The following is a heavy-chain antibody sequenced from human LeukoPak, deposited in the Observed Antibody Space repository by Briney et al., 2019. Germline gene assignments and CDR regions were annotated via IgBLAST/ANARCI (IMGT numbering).Heavy chain of an antibody. Sequence: PSQTLSLTCTVSGGSISSGGYYWSWIRQHPGKGLEWFGYIYYSGSTYYNPSLKSRVTISVDTSKNQFSLKLSSVTAADTAVYYCARVGPSDSSTWGYWGQGTLVTVSS. J-gene: IGHJ4*02. V-gene: IGHV4-31*03. CDR1: GGSISSGGYY. D-gene: IGHD6-13*01. CDR2: IYYSGST. CDR3: ARVGPSDSSTWGY.